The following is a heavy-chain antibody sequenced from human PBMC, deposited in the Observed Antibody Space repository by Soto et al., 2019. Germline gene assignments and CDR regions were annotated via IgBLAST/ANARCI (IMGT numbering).Heavy chain of an antibody. Sequence: EVQLVESGGGLVKPGGSLRLSCAASGLTFSNYSMNWVRQAPGKGLEWVSSISRSSSYIYYADSVKGRFTISRDNAKNSLYLQMNSLRAEDTAVYYCASIHSGDYGWFDPWGQGTLVTVSS. J-gene: IGHJ5*02. V-gene: IGHV3-21*01. CDR3: ASIHSGDYGWFDP. D-gene: IGHD4-17*01. CDR2: ISRSSSYI. CDR1: GLTFSNYS.